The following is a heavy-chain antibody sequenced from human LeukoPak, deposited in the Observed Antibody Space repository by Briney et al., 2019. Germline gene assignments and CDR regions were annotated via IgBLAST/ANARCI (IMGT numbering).Heavy chain of an antibody. Sequence: GRSLRLSCAASGFTFSTYGMHWVRQAPGKGLEWVSSITGSSSSIYYADSLKGRFAISRDNARNSLYLQMNSLRTEDTAVYYCAREEAMSGIFDYWGQGTLVTVSS. D-gene: IGHD1-26*01. CDR1: GFTFSTYG. J-gene: IGHJ4*02. V-gene: IGHV3-21*06. CDR3: AREEAMSGIFDY. CDR2: ITGSSSSI.